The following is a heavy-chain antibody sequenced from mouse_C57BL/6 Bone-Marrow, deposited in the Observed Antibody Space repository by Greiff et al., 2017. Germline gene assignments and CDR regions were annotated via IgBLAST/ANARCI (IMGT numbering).Heavy chain of an antibody. CDR3: ARTNYYGSSYPHWYFDV. CDR2: ILPGSGST. V-gene: IGHV1-9*01. Sequence: QVQLQQSGAELMKPGASVKLSCKATGYTFTGYWIEWVKQRPGHGLEWIGEILPGSGSTNYNEKFKGKATFTADTSSNTAYMQISSLTTEDSASYYCARTNYYGSSYPHWYFDVWGTGTTVTVSS. D-gene: IGHD1-1*01. CDR1: GYTFTGYW. J-gene: IGHJ1*03.